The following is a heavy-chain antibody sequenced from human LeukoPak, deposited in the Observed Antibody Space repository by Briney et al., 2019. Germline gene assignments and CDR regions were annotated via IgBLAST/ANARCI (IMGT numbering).Heavy chain of an antibody. Sequence: TGGSLRLSCAASGFTFSSYAMSWVRQAPGKGLEWVSAISGSGGSTYYADSVKGRFTISRDNSKNTLYLQMNSLRAEDTAVYYCAKSLSFLTDSLDYWGQGTLVTVSS. D-gene: IGHD4-11*01. J-gene: IGHJ4*02. V-gene: IGHV3-23*01. CDR3: AKSLSFLTDSLDY. CDR2: ISGSGGST. CDR1: GFTFSSYA.